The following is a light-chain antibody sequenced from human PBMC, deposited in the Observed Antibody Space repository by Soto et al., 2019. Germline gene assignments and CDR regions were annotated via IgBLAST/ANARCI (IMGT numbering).Light chain of an antibody. CDR2: WAS. CDR3: QQYYNTPIT. J-gene: IGKJ5*01. CDR1: QSVLYSSNNNIY. Sequence: DIVMTQSPDSLAVSLGERATIKCKSSQSVLYSSNNNIYLAWFQQKPGQPPKLLFYWASTRESGVPDRFSGSGSGTDFTLTISSLQAADVAVYYCQQYYNTPITFGQGTRLEIK. V-gene: IGKV4-1*01.